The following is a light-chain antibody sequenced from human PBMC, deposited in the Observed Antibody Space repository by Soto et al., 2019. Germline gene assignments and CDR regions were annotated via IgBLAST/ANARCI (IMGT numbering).Light chain of an antibody. CDR2: RNN. J-gene: IGLJ1*01. CDR3: AAWDDSLSGDV. V-gene: IGLV1-47*01. CDR1: SSNIGSNY. Sequence: QSVLTQPPSASGTPGQRVTISCSGSSSNIGSNYVYWYQQLPGTAPKLLIYRNNQRPSGVPDRFSGSKSGTSASLAISGLRSEDEADDYCAAWDDSLSGDVFGTGTKLTVL.